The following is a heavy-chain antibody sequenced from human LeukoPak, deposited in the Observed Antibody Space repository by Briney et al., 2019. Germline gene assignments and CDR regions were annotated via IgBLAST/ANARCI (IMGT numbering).Heavy chain of an antibody. CDR3: AKVTGGDMITYGGVDY. V-gene: IGHV3-33*06. CDR2: IWSDGNRK. CDR1: GFSFNIYG. J-gene: IGHJ4*02. Sequence: GGSLRLSCEASGFSFNIYGMHWVRQAPGKGLEWVAVIWSDGNRKYYADSVKGRFTISRDTSKNTLYLQMSSLRVEDTAVHYCAKVTGGDMITYGGVDYWGQGTLVTVSS. D-gene: IGHD3-16*01.